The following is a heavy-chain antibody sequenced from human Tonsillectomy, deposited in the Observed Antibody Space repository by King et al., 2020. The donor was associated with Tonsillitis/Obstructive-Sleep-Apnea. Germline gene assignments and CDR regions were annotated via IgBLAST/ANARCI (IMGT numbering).Heavy chain of an antibody. D-gene: IGHD6-6*01. J-gene: IGHJ6*03. Sequence: QLVQSGAEVKKPGASAKVSCKASGYTFTSYGISWVRQAPGQGLEWMGWISAYNGNTNYAQKLQGRVTMTTDTSTSTAYMELRSLRSDDTAVYYCARGIAAQTKYYYYYMDVWGEGTTVTVSS. CDR1: GYTFTSYG. CDR3: ARGIAAQTKYYYYYMDV. CDR2: ISAYNGNT. V-gene: IGHV1-18*01.